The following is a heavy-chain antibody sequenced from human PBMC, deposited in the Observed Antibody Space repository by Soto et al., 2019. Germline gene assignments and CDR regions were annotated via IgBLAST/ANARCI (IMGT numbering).Heavy chain of an antibody. V-gene: IGHV1-69*13. CDR3: ARSPSIVGASYGMDV. D-gene: IGHD1-26*01. J-gene: IGHJ6*02. Sequence: EASVKVSCKASGGTFSSYAISWVRQAPGQGLEWMGGIIPIFGTANYAQKFQGRVTITADESTSTAYMELSSLRSEDTAVYYCARSPSIVGASYGMDVWGQGTTVTVSS. CDR2: IIPIFGTA. CDR1: GGTFSSYA.